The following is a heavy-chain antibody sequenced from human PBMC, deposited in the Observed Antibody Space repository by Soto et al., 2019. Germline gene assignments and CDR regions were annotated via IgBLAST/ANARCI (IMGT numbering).Heavy chain of an antibody. Sequence: AAVKVSCKASGYTFTSYGISWVRQAPGQGLEWMGCISAYNGNTNYAQKLQGRVTMTTDTSTSTAYMELRSLRSDDTAVYYCARDRRRYNWNRRTPDYWGHGTLVTVSS. J-gene: IGHJ4*01. CDR1: GYTFTSYG. V-gene: IGHV1-18*04. CDR3: ARDRRRYNWNRRTPDY. CDR2: ISAYNGNT. D-gene: IGHD1-20*01.